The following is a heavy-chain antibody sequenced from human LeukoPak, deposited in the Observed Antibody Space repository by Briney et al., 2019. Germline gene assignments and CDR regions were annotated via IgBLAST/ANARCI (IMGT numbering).Heavy chain of an antibody. D-gene: IGHD6-19*01. CDR1: GYTFTGYY. CDR2: INPNSGGT. CDR3: ARVGSGWYAPFVEYFDY. Sequence: GASVKVSCKASGYTFTGYYMHWVRQAPGQGLEWMGWINPNSGGTNYAQKFQGRVTMTRDTSISTAYMELSRLRSDDTAVYYCARVGSGWYAPFVEYFDYWGQGTLVTVSS. J-gene: IGHJ4*02. V-gene: IGHV1-2*02.